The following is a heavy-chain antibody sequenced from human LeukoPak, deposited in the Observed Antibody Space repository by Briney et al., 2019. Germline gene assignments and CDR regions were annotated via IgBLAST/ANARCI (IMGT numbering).Heavy chain of an antibody. V-gene: IGHV1-46*01. J-gene: IGHJ3*02. Sequence: ASVKVACKTSGYSFTSYDMHWVRQAPGQGLEWMGIINPSGGSTTYGQNFQGRLTMTSDTSTSTVYMELSSLRSEDTAVYYCARSSAYYNEADIWGQGTMVTVSS. CDR3: ARSSAYYNEADI. CDR1: GYSFTSYD. D-gene: IGHD3-9*01. CDR2: INPSGGST.